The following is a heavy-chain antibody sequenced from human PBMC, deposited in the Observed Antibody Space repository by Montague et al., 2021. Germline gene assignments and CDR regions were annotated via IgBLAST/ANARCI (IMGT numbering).Heavy chain of an antibody. CDR3: ARVFSSWYVGWFDP. V-gene: IGHV4-39*07. Sequence: SETLSLTCTVSGASITSNICYWGWIRQSPGKGLEWIGSIYYSGNSFYQPSLKSRITMAVDTSKNQFSLKPSSVTAADTAIYYCARVFSSWYVGWFDPWGQGTLVTVSS. CDR2: IYYSGNS. CDR1: GASITSNICY. J-gene: IGHJ5*02. D-gene: IGHD6-13*01.